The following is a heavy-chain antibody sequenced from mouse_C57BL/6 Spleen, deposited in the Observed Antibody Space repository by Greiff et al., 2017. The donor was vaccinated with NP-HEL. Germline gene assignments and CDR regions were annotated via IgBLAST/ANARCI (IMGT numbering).Heavy chain of an antibody. CDR2: INPSSGYT. CDR1: GYTFTSYT. Sequence: QVQLQQSGAELARPGASVKMSCKASGYTFTSYTMHWVKQRPGQGLEWIGYINPSSGYTKYNQKFKDKATLTADKSSSTAYMQLSSLTSEDSAVYYCARGGGNYAMDYWGQGTSVTVSS. V-gene: IGHV1-4*01. J-gene: IGHJ4*01. CDR3: ARGGGNYAMDY.